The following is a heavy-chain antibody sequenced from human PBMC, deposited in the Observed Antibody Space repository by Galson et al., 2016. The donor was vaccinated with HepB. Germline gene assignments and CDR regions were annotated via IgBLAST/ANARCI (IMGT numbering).Heavy chain of an antibody. CDR1: GDSVSSDGYY. CDR3: ARAGYFFDGSAYSPDAFDV. J-gene: IGHJ3*01. V-gene: IGHV4-61*08. Sequence: SETLSLTCTVSGDSVSSDGYYWNWVRQAPGKGLEWIGYIYSSGSTNYNPSLKSRVTTSVDTSKNQFPLGLSCVTAADTAVFYCARAGYFFDGSAYSPDAFDVWGQGTVVTVSS. CDR2: IYSSGST. D-gene: IGHD3-22*01.